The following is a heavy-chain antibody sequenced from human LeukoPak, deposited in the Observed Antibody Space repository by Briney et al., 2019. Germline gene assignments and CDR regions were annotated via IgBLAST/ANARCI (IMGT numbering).Heavy chain of an antibody. CDR3: ARGACRGGSCYGDFDY. CDR1: GGSFSGYY. CDR2: INHSGST. V-gene: IGHV4-34*01. Sequence: PSETLSLTCAVYGGSFSGYYWSWIRQPPGKGLEWIGEINHSGSTNYNPSLKSRVTISVDTSKNQFSLKLSSVTAADTATYYCARGACRGGSCYGDFDYWGRGTLVTVSS. J-gene: IGHJ4*02. D-gene: IGHD2-15*01.